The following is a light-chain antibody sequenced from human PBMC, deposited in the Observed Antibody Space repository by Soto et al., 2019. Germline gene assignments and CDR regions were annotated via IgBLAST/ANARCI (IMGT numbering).Light chain of an antibody. J-gene: IGLJ2*01. V-gene: IGLV3-1*01. Sequence: SYELTQPPSVSVSPGQTASITCSGAKLGDKYACWYQQKPGQSPVLVIYQDNKRPSGIPERFSGSNSGNTATLTISVTQAVDEADYYCQAWDSSTTVVFGGGTKLTVL. CDR3: QAWDSSTTVV. CDR1: KLGDKY. CDR2: QDN.